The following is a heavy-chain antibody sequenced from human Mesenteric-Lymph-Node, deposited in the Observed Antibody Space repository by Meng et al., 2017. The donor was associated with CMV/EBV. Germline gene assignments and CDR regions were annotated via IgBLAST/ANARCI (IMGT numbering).Heavy chain of an antibody. V-gene: IGHV3-15*07. CDR1: DFTLNGAW. D-gene: IGHD1-26*01. CDR2: VKSASAGGAA. J-gene: IGHJ4*02. Sequence: EVQLVESGGGLVKPGGYLRLSCVASDFTLNGAWMNWVRQAPGKGLEWVGRVKSASAGGAADAAAPVKGRFTVSRDDSRKTVHLQMDNLKIEDTAVYYCTTGWDQYFDFWGQGALVTVSS. CDR3: TTGWDQYFDF.